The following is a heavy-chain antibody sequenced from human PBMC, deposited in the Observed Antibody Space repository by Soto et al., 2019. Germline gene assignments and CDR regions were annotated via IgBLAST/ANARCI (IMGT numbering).Heavy chain of an antibody. CDR1: GAAMSSYY. CDR3: ATDSTGYYSDAFDV. J-gene: IGHJ3*01. Sequence: QLQESGPGLVKPSETLSLTCTVSGAAMSSYYWSWLRQSPGKGLEWIGYIYNSGTTDYNPSLKSRVTISVESSKFQFSLKLTSVTAADTAVYYCATDSTGYYSDAFDVWGQGARVSVSS. D-gene: IGHD3-22*01. V-gene: IGHV4-59*03. CDR2: IYNSGTT.